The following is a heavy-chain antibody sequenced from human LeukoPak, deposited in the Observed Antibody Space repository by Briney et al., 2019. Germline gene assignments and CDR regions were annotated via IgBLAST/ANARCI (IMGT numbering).Heavy chain of an antibody. CDR2: ISGSGDYT. CDR3: AKDQVADAAYYYYGMDV. CDR1: GFTFGNYA. D-gene: IGHD6-13*01. J-gene: IGHJ6*02. V-gene: IGHV3-23*01. Sequence: GGSLRLSCVVSGFTFGNYAMNWVRQAPGKGLEWVSSISGSGDYTNTADPVKGRFTISRDNSKNTLYLQMNSLRAEDTALYFCAKDQVADAAYYYYGMDVWGQGTTVTVSS.